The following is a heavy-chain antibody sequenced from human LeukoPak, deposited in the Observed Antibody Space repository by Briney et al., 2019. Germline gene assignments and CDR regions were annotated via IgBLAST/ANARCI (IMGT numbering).Heavy chain of an antibody. J-gene: IGHJ4*02. CDR3: ARERRGYSGYDTDY. Sequence: GGSLRLSCAASGFTFSSYATHWVRQAPGKGLGWVAVISYDGSNKYYADSVKGRFTISRDNSKNTLYLQMNSLRAEDTAVYYCARERRGYSGYDTDYWGQGTLVTVSS. V-gene: IGHV3-30*04. CDR1: GFTFSSYA. CDR2: ISYDGSNK. D-gene: IGHD5-12*01.